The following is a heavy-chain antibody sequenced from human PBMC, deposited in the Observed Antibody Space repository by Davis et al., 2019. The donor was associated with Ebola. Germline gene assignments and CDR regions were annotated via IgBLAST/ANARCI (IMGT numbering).Heavy chain of an antibody. D-gene: IGHD3-3*01. CDR1: GYTFTDYY. V-gene: IGHV1-2*06. Sequence: AASVKVSCKASGYTFTDYYMHWVRQAPGQGLEWMGRINPNSGGTNYAQKFQDRVTMTRDRSTSTVYMELSRLRSDDTAVYYCARDIRNMIFGVVIIGHWGQGTLVTVSS. CDR2: INPNSGGT. J-gene: IGHJ4*02. CDR3: ARDIRNMIFGVVIIGH.